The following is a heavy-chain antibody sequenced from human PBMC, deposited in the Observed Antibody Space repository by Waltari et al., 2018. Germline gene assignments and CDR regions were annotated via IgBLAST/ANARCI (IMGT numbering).Heavy chain of an antibody. J-gene: IGHJ3*02. D-gene: IGHD3-3*01. CDR2: VRSKTYGGTA. Sequence: EVQLVESGGGLVQPGRSLRLSCTASGFTLGEYAMGWVRRVPGTGLQFFLFVRSKTYGGTAVYATSVKVRSTSSRDDSKNIAYLQMDSLKIDDTAVYYCARLAYFDIWSEADVFDIWGQGTMVTVSS. CDR1: GFTLGEYA. CDR3: ARLAYFDIWSEADVFDI. V-gene: IGHV3-49*04.